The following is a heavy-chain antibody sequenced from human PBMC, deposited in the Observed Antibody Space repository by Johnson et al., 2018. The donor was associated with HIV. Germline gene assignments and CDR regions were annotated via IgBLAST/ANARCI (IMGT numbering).Heavy chain of an antibody. V-gene: IGHV3-30-3*01. J-gene: IGHJ3*02. CDR3: ARDYREANAFDI. Sequence: QEQLVESGGGVVQPGRSLRLSCAASGFTFSSYAMHWVRQAPGKGLAWVAVLSYDGSNNYYADSVKGRFTISRDNSKNTLYLQMNSLRAEDTAVYYCARDYREANAFDIWGQGTMVTVSS. D-gene: IGHD1-26*01. CDR2: LSYDGSNN. CDR1: GFTFSSYA.